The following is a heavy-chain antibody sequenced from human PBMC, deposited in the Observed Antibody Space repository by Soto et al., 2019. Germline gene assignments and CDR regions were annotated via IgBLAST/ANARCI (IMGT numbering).Heavy chain of an antibody. CDR3: ARQNYYDSSAPGRWFDP. J-gene: IGHJ5*02. Sequence: PGESLKISCKDSGYSFIGHWIGWVRQMPGKGLEWMGIIYPDDSDTRYNPSFQGRVTISADRSISTAYLQWNSLKSSDTAIYYCARQNYYDSSAPGRWFDPWGQGPLVTVSS. CDR2: IYPDDSDT. V-gene: IGHV5-51*01. CDR1: GYSFIGHW. D-gene: IGHD3-22*01.